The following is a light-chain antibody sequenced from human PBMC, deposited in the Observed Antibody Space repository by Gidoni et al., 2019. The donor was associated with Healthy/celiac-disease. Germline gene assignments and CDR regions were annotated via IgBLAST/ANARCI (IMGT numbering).Light chain of an antibody. V-gene: IGKV3-11*01. Sequence: EFVLTRSPATLSLSPGERATLSCWASQSVSSYLAWYQQKPGQAPRLLIYDASNRATGIPARFSGRGSGTDFTLTISSLEPEDFAVYYCQQRSNWPSITFGQGTRLEIK. CDR1: QSVSSY. J-gene: IGKJ5*01. CDR2: DAS. CDR3: QQRSNWPSIT.